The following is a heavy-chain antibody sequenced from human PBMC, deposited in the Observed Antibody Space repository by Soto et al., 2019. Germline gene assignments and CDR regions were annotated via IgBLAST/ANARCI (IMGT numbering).Heavy chain of an antibody. J-gene: IGHJ3*02. V-gene: IGHV3-23*01. D-gene: IGHD5-18*01. CDR3: AKLSGDTALSGIDAFDI. Sequence: GGSLRLSCAASGFTFSSYAMSWVRHAPGKGLEWVSAISGSGGSTYYADSVKGRFTISRDNSKNTLYLQMNSLRAEDKAVYYCAKLSGDTALSGIDAFDIWGQGTMFTVSS. CDR2: ISGSGGST. CDR1: GFTFSSYA.